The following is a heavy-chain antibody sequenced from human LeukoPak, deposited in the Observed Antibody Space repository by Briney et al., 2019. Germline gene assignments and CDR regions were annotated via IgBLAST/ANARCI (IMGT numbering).Heavy chain of an antibody. J-gene: IGHJ4*02. Sequence: GGSLRLSCAASGFTFSSYSMNWARQAPGKGLEWVASINHNGNVNYYVDSVKGRFTISRDNAKNSLYLQMNNLRVEDTAVYYCAREEVKSFDNWGQGTLVTVSS. CDR3: AREEVKSFDN. CDR1: GFTFSSYS. V-gene: IGHV3-7*03. CDR2: INHNGNVN.